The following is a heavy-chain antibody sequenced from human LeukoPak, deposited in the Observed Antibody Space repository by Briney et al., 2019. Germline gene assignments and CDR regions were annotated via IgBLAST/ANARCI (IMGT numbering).Heavy chain of an antibody. J-gene: IGHJ3*02. Sequence: KTSETLSLTCTVSGGSISSYYWSWIRQPAGKGLEWIGRIYTSGSTNYNPSLKSRVTMSVDTSKNQFSLKLSSVTAADTAVYYCAREVDIVVVPAAIRLGVLDAFDIWGQGTMVTVSS. D-gene: IGHD2-2*02. CDR2: IYTSGST. CDR3: AREVDIVVVPAAIRLGVLDAFDI. CDR1: GGSISSYY. V-gene: IGHV4-4*07.